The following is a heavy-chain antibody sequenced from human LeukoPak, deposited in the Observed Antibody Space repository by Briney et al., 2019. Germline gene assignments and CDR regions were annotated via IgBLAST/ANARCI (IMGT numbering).Heavy chain of an antibody. D-gene: IGHD4-23*01. CDR2: IGYTGDST. Sequence: PGGSLRLSCAASGFTFSSYAMNWVRQAPGKGLEWVSGIGYTGDSTFYADSVKGRFTVSRDCSKNTLFLHMNSLRGEDTALYYCAKSPTVDAAFDIWGQGTMVTVSS. CDR1: GFTFSSYA. V-gene: IGHV3-23*01. CDR3: AKSPTVDAAFDI. J-gene: IGHJ3*02.